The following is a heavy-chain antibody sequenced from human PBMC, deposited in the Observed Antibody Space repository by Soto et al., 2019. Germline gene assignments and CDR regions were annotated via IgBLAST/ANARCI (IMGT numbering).Heavy chain of an antibody. CDR1: GGSISSYY. Sequence: PSETLSLTCTVSGGSISSYYWSWIRQPPGKGLEWIGYIYYSGSTNYNPSLKSRVTISVDTSKNQFSLKLSSVTAADTAVYYCAREAHSGSDRGFDYWGQGTLVTVSS. J-gene: IGHJ4*02. D-gene: IGHD1-26*01. CDR2: IYYSGST. CDR3: AREAHSGSDRGFDY. V-gene: IGHV4-59*01.